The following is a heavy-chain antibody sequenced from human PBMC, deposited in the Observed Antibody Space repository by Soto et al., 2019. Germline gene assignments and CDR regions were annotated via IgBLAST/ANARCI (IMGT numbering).Heavy chain of an antibody. CDR1: GYTFTGYY. V-gene: IGHV1-2*04. CDR3: ATALRGTSVGDQSTFAY. CDR2: INPNSGGT. J-gene: IGHJ4*02. D-gene: IGHD4-17*01. Sequence: ASVKVSCKASGYTFTGYYMHWVRQAPGQGLEWMGWINPNSGGTNYAQKFQGWVTMTRDTSISTAYMELSRLRSDDTAVYYCATALRGTSVGDQSTFAYWGQGTLVTVSS.